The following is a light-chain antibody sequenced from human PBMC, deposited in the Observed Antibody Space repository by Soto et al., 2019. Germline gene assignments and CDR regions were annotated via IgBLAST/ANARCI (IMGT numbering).Light chain of an antibody. CDR1: SSDVGGYNS. CDR3: SLFTTSTSHV. J-gene: IGLJ1*01. V-gene: IGLV2-14*01. CDR2: DVS. Sequence: QSVLTQPASVSGSPGQSIAISCTGTSSDVGGYNSVSWYQQYPGKAPKLMIHDVSNRPSGVSNRFSGSKSGNTASLTISGRQAEDEADYYCSLFTTSTSHVFGSGTKLTVL.